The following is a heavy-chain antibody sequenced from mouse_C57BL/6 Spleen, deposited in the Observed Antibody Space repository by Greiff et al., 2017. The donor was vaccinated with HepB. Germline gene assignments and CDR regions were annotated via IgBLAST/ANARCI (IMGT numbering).Heavy chain of an antibody. CDR2: IYPGSGST. V-gene: IGHV1-55*01. Sequence: VQLQQPGAELVKPGASVKMSCKASGYTFTSYWITWVKQRPGQGLEWIGDIYPGSGSTNYNEKFKSKATLTVDTSSSTAYMQLSSLTSEDSAVYYCALIYYDYVPFDYWGQGTTLTVSS. CDR3: ALIYYDYVPFDY. CDR1: GYTFTSYW. D-gene: IGHD2-4*01. J-gene: IGHJ2*01.